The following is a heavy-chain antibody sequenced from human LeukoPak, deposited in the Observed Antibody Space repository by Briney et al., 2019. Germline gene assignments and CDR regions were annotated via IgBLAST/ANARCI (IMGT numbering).Heavy chain of an antibody. CDR3: ATRGGYSSGWAY. D-gene: IGHD6-19*01. V-gene: IGHV1-46*01. CDR2: VNPSGGST. CDR1: GYSFTSYH. J-gene: IGHJ4*02. Sequence: ASVKVSCKASGYSFTSYHMHWVRQAPGQGLEWMGIVNPSGGSTSYAQKFQGRVTMTRDTSTSTVYMELSSLRSEDTAVYYCATRGGYSSGWAYWGQGTLVTVSS.